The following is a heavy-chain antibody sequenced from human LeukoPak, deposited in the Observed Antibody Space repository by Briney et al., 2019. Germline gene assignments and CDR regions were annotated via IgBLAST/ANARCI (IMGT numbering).Heavy chain of an antibody. CDR2: ISWNSDSI. D-gene: IGHD3-10*01. J-gene: IGHJ4*02. V-gene: IGHV3-9*01. Sequence: GGSLRLSCAASGFTFNDYAMHWVRQAPGKGLEWVSSISWNSDSIGYADSVKGRFTISRDNAKNSLYLQMNGLRTEDTALYYCAKDIRYYYGSGSYYEYWGQGTLVTVSS. CDR1: GFTFNDYA. CDR3: AKDIRYYYGSGSYYEY.